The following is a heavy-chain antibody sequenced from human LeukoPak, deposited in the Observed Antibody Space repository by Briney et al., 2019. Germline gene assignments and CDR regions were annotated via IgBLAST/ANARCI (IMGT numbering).Heavy chain of an antibody. CDR1: GGTFSSYA. V-gene: IGHV1-69*06. J-gene: IGHJ6*03. D-gene: IGHD3-3*01. Sequence: ASVKVSCKASGGTFSSYAISWVRQAPGQGLEWMGGIIPIFGTANYAQKFQGRVTITADKSTSTAYMELSSLRSEDTAVYYCARGLRFLEWLVGSYYYMDVRGKGTTVTVSS. CDR3: ARGLRFLEWLVGSYYYMDV. CDR2: IIPIFGTA.